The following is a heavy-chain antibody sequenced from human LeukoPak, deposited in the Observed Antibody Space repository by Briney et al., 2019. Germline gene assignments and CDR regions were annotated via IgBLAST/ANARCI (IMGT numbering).Heavy chain of an antibody. CDR1: GYTFTSYG. V-gene: IGHV1-18*01. Sequence: ASVKVSCKASGYTFTSYGISWVRQAPGQGLEWMGWISAYNGNTNYAQKLQGRVTMTTDTSTSTAYMELRSLRSDDTAVYYCARASMVRGVIYALGAYDYWGQGTLVTVSS. CDR2: ISAYNGNT. D-gene: IGHD3-10*01. CDR3: ARASMVRGVIYALGAYDY. J-gene: IGHJ4*02.